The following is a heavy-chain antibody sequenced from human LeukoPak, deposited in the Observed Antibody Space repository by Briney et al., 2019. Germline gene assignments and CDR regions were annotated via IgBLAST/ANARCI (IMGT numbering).Heavy chain of an antibody. Sequence: GGSLRLSCAASGFTFSSYGMSWVRQAPGKGLEWVSAISGSGGSTYYADSVKGRFTISRDNSKNTLYLQMNSLRAEDTAVYYCAKDLGRGYYGSGSYYNVRWFDPWGQGTLVTVSS. CDR3: AKDLGRGYYGSGSYYNVRWFDP. D-gene: IGHD3-10*01. V-gene: IGHV3-23*01. J-gene: IGHJ5*02. CDR1: GFTFSSYG. CDR2: ISGSGGST.